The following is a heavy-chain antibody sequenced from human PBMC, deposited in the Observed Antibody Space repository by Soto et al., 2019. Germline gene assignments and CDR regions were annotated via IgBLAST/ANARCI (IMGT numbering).Heavy chain of an antibody. J-gene: IGHJ4*02. V-gene: IGHV3-30-3*01. CDR1: GFTFSSYA. CDR3: ARDRVGATTVNFDY. D-gene: IGHD1-26*01. CDR2: ISYDGSNK. Sequence: QVQLVESGGGVVQPGRSLRLSCAASGFTFSSYAMHWVRQAPGKGLEWVAVISYDGSNKYYADSVKGRFTISRDNSKNTLYLQMNSLRAEDTAVYYCARDRVGATTVNFDYWGQGTLVTVSS.